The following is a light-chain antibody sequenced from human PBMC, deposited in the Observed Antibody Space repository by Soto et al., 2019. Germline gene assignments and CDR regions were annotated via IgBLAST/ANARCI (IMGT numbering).Light chain of an antibody. CDR2: EVS. V-gene: IGLV2-8*01. Sequence: QSVLTQPPSASGSPGQSVTISCIGTSSDVGGYNYVSWYQQHPGKAPKLMIYEVSKRPSGVPDRFSGSKSGNTASLTVSGRHAEDEADYYCSSYAASNNLGVFGGGTKLTVL. CDR1: SSDVGGYNY. J-gene: IGLJ2*01. CDR3: SSYAASNNLGV.